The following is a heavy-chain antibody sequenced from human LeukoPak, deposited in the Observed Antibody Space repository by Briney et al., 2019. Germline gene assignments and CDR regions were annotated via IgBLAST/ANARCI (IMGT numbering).Heavy chain of an antibody. V-gene: IGHV4-38-2*02. CDR3: RVIGHDQDY. CDR1: GYSISSGYY. Sequence: PSETLSLTCTVSGYSISSGYYWGWIRQPPGKGLEWIGSIYHSGRTYYNPSLKSRVTISVDKSKNQFSLKLSSVTAADTAVYYCRVIGHDQDYWGQGTLVTVSS. J-gene: IGHJ4*02. D-gene: IGHD2-21*01. CDR2: IYHSGRT.